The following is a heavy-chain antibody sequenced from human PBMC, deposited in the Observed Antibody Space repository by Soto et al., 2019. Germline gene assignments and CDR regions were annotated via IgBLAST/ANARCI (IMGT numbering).Heavy chain of an antibody. V-gene: IGHV5-51*01. CDR2: IYPGDSDT. Sequence: PGESLKISCKGSGYSFTNYWIGWVRQLPGKGLEWMGIIYPGDSDTRYSPSFQGQVTISADKSISSAYLQWSSLKASDTSIYYCARRIYGFEEGPLDDWGQGTLVTVSS. CDR3: ARRIYGFEEGPLDD. CDR1: GYSFTNYW. J-gene: IGHJ4*02. D-gene: IGHD4-17*01.